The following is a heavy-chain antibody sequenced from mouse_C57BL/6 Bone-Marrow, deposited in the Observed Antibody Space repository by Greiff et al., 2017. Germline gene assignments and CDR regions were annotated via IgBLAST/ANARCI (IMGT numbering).Heavy chain of an antibody. CDR1: GYTFTGYW. CDR3: ARRIARFAY. Sequence: QVQLQQSGAELMKPGASVKLSCTATGYTFTGYWIEWVKQRPGHGLEWIGEILSGSGSTNYNEKFKGRATFTADKSSNIDYMQLSSLTNEDSAIYCGARRIARFAYWGQGTLVTVSA. D-gene: IGHD6-1*01. J-gene: IGHJ3*01. V-gene: IGHV1-9*01. CDR2: ILSGSGST.